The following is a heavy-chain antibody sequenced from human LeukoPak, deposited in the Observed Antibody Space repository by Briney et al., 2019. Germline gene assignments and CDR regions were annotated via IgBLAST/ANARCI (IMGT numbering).Heavy chain of an antibody. J-gene: IGHJ4*02. D-gene: IGHD1-26*01. CDR2: ISGSGGST. V-gene: IGHV3-23*01. Sequence: GVSLRLSCAASGFTFSSYAMRWVRQAPGKGVEWVSAISGSGGSTYYADSVKGRFTISRDNAKNTLYLQMSSLRAEDTAVYYCAKRPPRGSYFRSYYFDYWGQGTLVTVSS. CDR3: AKRPPRGSYFRSYYFDY. CDR1: GFTFSSYA.